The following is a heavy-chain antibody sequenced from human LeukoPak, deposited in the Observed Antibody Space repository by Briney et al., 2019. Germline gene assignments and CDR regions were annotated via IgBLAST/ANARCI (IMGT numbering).Heavy chain of an antibody. V-gene: IGHV1-8*03. CDR3: ARTAYSSSWYPYYYYMDV. Sequence: ASVKVSCKASGYTFTSYDINWVRQATGQGLEWMGWMNPNSGNTGYAQKFQGRVTITRNTSISTAYMELSSLRSEDTAVYYCARTAYSSSWYPYYYYMDVWGKGTTVTVSS. D-gene: IGHD6-13*01. J-gene: IGHJ6*03. CDR2: MNPNSGNT. CDR1: GYTFTSYD.